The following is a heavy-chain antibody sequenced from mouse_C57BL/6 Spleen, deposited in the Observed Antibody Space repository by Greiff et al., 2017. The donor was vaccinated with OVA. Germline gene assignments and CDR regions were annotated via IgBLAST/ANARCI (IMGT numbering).Heavy chain of an antibody. Sequence: QVQLKESGPELVKPGASVKISCKASGYAFSSSWMNWVKQRPGKGLEWIGRIYPGDGDTNYNGKFKGKATLTADKSSSTAYMQLSSLTSEDSAVYFCARWSTVVDFDYWGQGTSVTVSS. D-gene: IGHD1-1*01. J-gene: IGHJ4*01. V-gene: IGHV1-82*01. CDR3: ARWSTVVDFDY. CDR1: GYAFSSSW. CDR2: IYPGDGDT.